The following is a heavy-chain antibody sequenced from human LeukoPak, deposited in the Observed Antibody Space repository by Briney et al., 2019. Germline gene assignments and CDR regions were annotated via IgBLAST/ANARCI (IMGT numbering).Heavy chain of an antibody. CDR1: GGSISSYY. J-gene: IGHJ6*03. CDR2: IYYSGST. D-gene: IGHD1-14*01. V-gene: IGHV4-59*01. Sequence: SETLSLTCTVSGGSISSYYWSWIRQPPGKGLEWIGYIYYSGSTNYNPSLKSRVTISVDTSKNQFSLKLSSVTAADTAVYYCAGTYKYYYYYYMDVWGKGTTVTISS. CDR3: AGTYKYYYYYYMDV.